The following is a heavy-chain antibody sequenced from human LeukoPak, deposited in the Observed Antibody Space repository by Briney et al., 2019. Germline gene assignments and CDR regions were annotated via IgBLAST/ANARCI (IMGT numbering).Heavy chain of an antibody. CDR2: ISGSGGST. V-gene: IGHV3-23*01. CDR3: AKDPITYYYDSSGYYN. J-gene: IGHJ1*01. Sequence: PGGSLRLSCAASGFTFSSYNMNWVRQAPGKGLEWVSAISGSGGSTYYADSVKGRFTISRDNSKNTLYLQMNSLRAEDTAVYYCAKDPITYYYDSSGYYNWGQGTLVTVSS. D-gene: IGHD3-22*01. CDR1: GFTFSSYN.